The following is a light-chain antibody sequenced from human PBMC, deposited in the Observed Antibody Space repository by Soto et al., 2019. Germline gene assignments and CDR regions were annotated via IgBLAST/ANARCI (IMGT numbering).Light chain of an antibody. Sequence: DIQMTQSPSSLSAYVGDRVTIACRASQNINIYLNWYQQRPGKAPKLLVTTAPTFQSGVPSRFSVSGSGADFTLTISGLQPEDSATYYCQQSYSYPHSFGQGTKVEI. CDR2: TAP. J-gene: IGKJ2*01. CDR1: QNINIY. CDR3: QQSYSYPHS. V-gene: IGKV1-39*01.